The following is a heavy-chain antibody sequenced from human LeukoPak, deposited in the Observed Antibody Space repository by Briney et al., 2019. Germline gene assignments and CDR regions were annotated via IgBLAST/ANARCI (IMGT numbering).Heavy chain of an antibody. CDR2: IYYSGGT. V-gene: IGHV4-30-4*08. J-gene: IGHJ4*02. D-gene: IGHD1-26*01. CDR3: ARDVGATSHFDY. Sequence: SETLSLTCTVSGDSISSGDYYWSWIRQPPGKGLEWIGYIYYSGGTYYNPSLKSRITISVDTSKNQFSLKLSSVTAADTAVYYCARDVGATSHFDYWGQGTLVTVSS. CDR1: GDSISSGDYY.